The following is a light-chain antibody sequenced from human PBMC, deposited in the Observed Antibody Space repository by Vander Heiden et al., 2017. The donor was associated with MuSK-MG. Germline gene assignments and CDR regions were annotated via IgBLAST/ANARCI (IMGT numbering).Light chain of an antibody. Sequence: DIQMTQSPSSLSASVGDRVTITCRASQSISSYLNWYQQKPGKAPKLLIYAASSLQSGVPSRFSGSGSGTDFTLTISSLQPEDFATYYCQQSDSTLDTFGGGTKVEIK. J-gene: IGKJ4*01. CDR3: QQSDSTLDT. CDR1: QSISSY. CDR2: AAS. V-gene: IGKV1-39*01.